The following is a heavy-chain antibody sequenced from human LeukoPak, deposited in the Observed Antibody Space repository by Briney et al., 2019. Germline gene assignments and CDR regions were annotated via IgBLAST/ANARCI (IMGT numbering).Heavy chain of an antibody. CDR2: MKRDGSVK. V-gene: IGHV3-7*01. D-gene: IGHD3-22*01. CDR1: GFTFSRYW. CDR3: ARDRQSSYYDSSGYYAPVFDY. Sequence: GGSLRLSCAVSGFTFSRYWMSWVRQATGKALECVANMKRDGSVKYYVDSVKGRFTISRDNAKHSLYLQMNSLRAEDTAVYYCARDRQSSYYDSSGYYAPVFDYWGQGTLVTVSS. J-gene: IGHJ4*02.